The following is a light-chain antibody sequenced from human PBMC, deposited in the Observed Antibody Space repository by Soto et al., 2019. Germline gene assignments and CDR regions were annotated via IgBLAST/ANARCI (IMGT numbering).Light chain of an antibody. Sequence: QSVLTQPPSASGSPGQSVTXXXXGXXXXVCGYNSVSWYQQHPGKAPKLMIYEVNKRPSGVPDRFSASKSDSTASLTVSGLQAEDEAHYYCSSYAGSKNLVFGGGTQLTVL. V-gene: IGLV2-8*01. CDR3: SSYAGSKNLV. CDR1: XXXVCGYNS. CDR2: EVN. J-gene: IGLJ2*01.